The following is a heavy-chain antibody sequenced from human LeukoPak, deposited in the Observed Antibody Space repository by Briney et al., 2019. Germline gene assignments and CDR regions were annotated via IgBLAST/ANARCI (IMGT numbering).Heavy chain of an antibody. CDR3: TRTSPGIPLDF. CDR2: ISHSGRT. D-gene: IGHD1-1*01. J-gene: IGHJ4*02. Sequence: PSVTLSLTCAVSGVSFTGYYWSWIRQPPGKGPEWIGEISHSGRTAYNPSLESRVAISLDTSKNQFSLKLSFVSAADTAVYYCTRTSPGIPLDFWGQGTLVTVSS. V-gene: IGHV4-34*01. CDR1: GVSFTGYY.